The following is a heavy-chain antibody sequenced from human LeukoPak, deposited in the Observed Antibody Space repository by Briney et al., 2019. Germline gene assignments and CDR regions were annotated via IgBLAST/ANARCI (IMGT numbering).Heavy chain of an antibody. CDR2: IYSGGST. J-gene: IGHJ4*02. V-gene: IGHV3-53*01. D-gene: IGHD3-22*01. CDR1: GFTVSSNY. Sequence: GGSLRLSCAASGFTVSSNYMSWVRQAPGKGLEWVSVIYSGGSTYYADSVKGRFTISRDNSKNTLYLQMNSLRAEDTAVYYCARGHYYDSSLFDYWGQGTLVTVSS. CDR3: ARGHYYDSSLFDY.